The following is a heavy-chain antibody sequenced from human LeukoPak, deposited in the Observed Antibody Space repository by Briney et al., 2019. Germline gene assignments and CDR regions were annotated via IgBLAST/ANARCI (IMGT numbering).Heavy chain of an antibody. CDR3: AREPLGNGWFGEYTPYDY. CDR1: GASISGSGYY. CDR2: IYSSGST. J-gene: IGHJ4*02. Sequence: PSETVSLTCTVSGASISGSGYYWSWIRQPPGKGLEWIGSIYSSGSTYYNSSLQSRVIIIIDTPKNHFSLTLSSVTAADTAVYYCAREPLGNGWFGEYTPYDYWGQGTLVTVSS. D-gene: IGHD3-10*01. V-gene: IGHV4-39*07.